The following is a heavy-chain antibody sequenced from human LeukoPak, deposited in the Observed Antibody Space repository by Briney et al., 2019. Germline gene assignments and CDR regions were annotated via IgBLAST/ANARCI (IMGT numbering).Heavy chain of an antibody. CDR2: INRYGTT. CDR1: GGSFNNYY. V-gene: IGHV4-34*01. D-gene: IGHD3-3*01. J-gene: IGHJ6*03. Sequence: SETLSLTCAVYGGSFNNYYWSWIRQPPGKGLEWIGEINRYGTTNYSPSLKSRVTISVDTSKNQFSLKLSSVTAADTAVYYCARSSWSSYLGYYYYHMDVWGRGTTVTVSS. CDR3: ARSSWSSYLGYYYYHMDV.